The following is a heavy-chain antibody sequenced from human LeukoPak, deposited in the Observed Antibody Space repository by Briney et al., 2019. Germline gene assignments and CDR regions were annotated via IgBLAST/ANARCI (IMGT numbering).Heavy chain of an antibody. Sequence: GGSLRLSCAASGFTFSSYWMSWVPQAPVKGLEWVANIKQDGSEKYYVDSVKGRFTISRDNAKNSLYLQMNSLRAEDTAVYYCARDHPSSGSSSSSWYGYYYYYMDVWGKGTTVTVSS. CDR1: GFTFSSYW. CDR3: ARDHPSSGSSSSSWYGYYYYYMDV. D-gene: IGHD6-13*01. J-gene: IGHJ6*03. V-gene: IGHV3-7*01. CDR2: IKQDGSEK.